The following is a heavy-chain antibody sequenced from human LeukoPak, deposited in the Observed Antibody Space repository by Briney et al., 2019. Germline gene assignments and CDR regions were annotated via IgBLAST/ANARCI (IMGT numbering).Heavy chain of an antibody. CDR1: GGTFSSYA. D-gene: IGHD1-26*01. Sequence: SVKVSCKASGGTFSSYAISWVRQAPGQGLEWMGGIIPIFGTANYAQKFQGRVTITADKSTSTAYMELSSLRSDDTAVYYCASFRVGATITFDYWGQGTLVTVSS. J-gene: IGHJ4*02. CDR2: IIPIFGTA. CDR3: ASFRVGATITFDY. V-gene: IGHV1-69*06.